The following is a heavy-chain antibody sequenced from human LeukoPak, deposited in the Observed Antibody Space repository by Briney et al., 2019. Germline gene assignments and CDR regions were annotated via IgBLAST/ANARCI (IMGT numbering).Heavy chain of an antibody. V-gene: IGHV4-59*13. J-gene: IGHJ4*02. CDR2: IYYSGST. CDR1: GGSISSYY. Sequence: SETLSLTCTVSGGSISSYYWSWIRQPQGTGLEWIGYIYYSGSTNYNPSLKSRVTISVDTSKNQFSLKLSSVTAADTAVYYCARGIAAARFDYWGQGTLATVSS. CDR3: ARGIAAARFDY. D-gene: IGHD6-13*01.